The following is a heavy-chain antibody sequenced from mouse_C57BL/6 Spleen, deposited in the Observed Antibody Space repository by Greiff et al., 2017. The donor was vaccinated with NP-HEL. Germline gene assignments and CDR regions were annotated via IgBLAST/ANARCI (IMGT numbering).Heavy chain of an antibody. CDR1: GYTFTSYW. D-gene: IGHD1-1*01. Sequence: VQLQQSGAELVKPGASVKMSCKASGYTFTSYWITWVKQRPGQGLEWIGDIYPGSGSTNYNEKFKSKATLTVDTSSSTAYMQLSSLTSEDSAVYYCARYYGSSYPYYAMDYWGQGTSVTVSS. V-gene: IGHV1-55*01. CDR3: ARYYGSSYPYYAMDY. J-gene: IGHJ4*01. CDR2: IYPGSGST.